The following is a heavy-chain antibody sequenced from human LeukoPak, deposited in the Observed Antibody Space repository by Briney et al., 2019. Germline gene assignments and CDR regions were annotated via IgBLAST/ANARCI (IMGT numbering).Heavy chain of an antibody. Sequence: GGSLRLSCAVSGFTFSSYGMHWVRQAPGKGLEWVAVIWYDGSNKYYADSVKGRFTISRDNSKNTLYLQMNSLRAEDTAVYYCARAGYYDSSGYDYWGQGTLVTVSS. CDR1: GFTFSSYG. CDR3: ARAGYYDSSGYDY. CDR2: IWYDGSNK. D-gene: IGHD3-22*01. V-gene: IGHV3-33*01. J-gene: IGHJ4*02.